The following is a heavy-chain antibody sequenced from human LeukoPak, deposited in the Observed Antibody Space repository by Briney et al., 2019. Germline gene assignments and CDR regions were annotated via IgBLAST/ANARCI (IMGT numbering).Heavy chain of an antibody. CDR3: ARGPGSSGGAYVGDY. V-gene: IGHV3-74*01. Sequence: PGGSLRLSCAASGFPFSNHWMHWVRQVPGKGLVWVSRIDGGGSSTSYADSVKGRFSISRDNGKSTLYLQMNSLRVEDTAVYYCARGPGSSGGAYVGDYWGHGTLVTASS. J-gene: IGHJ4*01. CDR2: IDGGGSST. CDR1: GFPFSNHW. D-gene: IGHD3-22*01.